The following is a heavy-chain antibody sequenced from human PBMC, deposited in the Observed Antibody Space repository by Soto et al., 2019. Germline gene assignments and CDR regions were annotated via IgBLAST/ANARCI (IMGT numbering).Heavy chain of an antibody. D-gene: IGHD3-3*01. V-gene: IGHV5-51*01. CDR1: GYYFTDYW. CDR2: IHPRDSDT. J-gene: IGHJ2*01. CDR3: ARQHYDFWSGSDIGSSYFDF. Sequence: GESLKISCKASGYYFTDYWIGWVRQMPGKGLEWMGIIHPRDSDTKYSPSFQGHVTFSVDTSISTAFLQWNSLKASDSATYYCARQHYDFWSGSDIGSSYFDFWGRGTQVTVSS.